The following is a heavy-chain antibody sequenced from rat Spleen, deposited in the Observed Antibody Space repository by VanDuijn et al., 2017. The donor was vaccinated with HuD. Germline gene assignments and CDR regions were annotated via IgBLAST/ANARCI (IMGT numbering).Heavy chain of an antibody. CDR2: IINVGDNI. D-gene: IGHD1-2*01. V-gene: IGHV5-31*01. J-gene: IGHJ4*01. CDR3: GKDMNYYSTYPFYVMGD. Sequence: EVQLVESGGGLVQPGRSLKLSCVASGFTFNNYWMSWIRQAPGKGLEWVASIINVGDNIHYQDSVKGRFTISRNNAENTVYLQMNSLRSEDTATYYCGKDMNYYSTYPFYVMGDWGQGASVTVSS. CDR1: GFTFNNYW.